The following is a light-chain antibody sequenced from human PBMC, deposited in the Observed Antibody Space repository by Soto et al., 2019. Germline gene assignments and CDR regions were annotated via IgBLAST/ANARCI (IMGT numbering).Light chain of an antibody. J-gene: IGKJ1*01. CDR2: DAS. V-gene: IGKV3-15*01. Sequence: EIVMTQSPDTLSLSLGERATLSCRASQSVSGKLAWYQHRPGQAPRLLIYDASIRATGIPARFSGSASGTVFTLNISSLQSEDFALYYCQQYNNWPPWTFGQGTKVEMK. CDR1: QSVSGK. CDR3: QQYNNWPPWT.